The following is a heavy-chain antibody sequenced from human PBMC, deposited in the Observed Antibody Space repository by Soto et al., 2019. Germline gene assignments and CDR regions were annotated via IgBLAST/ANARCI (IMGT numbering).Heavy chain of an antibody. J-gene: IGHJ3*02. CDR3: ARGGYTSTWYQGSFDI. CDR1: GDSINRGTYY. Sequence: PSETLSLTCTVSGDSINRGTYYWSWFRQHPGKGLEWIGYIYDSGSTYYNPSLKSRLTISVDTSQNQFSLQLTSVTAADTAVYYRARGGYTSTWYQGSFDIWRQGTMVTVSS. CDR2: IYDSGST. D-gene: IGHD6-13*01. V-gene: IGHV4-31*03.